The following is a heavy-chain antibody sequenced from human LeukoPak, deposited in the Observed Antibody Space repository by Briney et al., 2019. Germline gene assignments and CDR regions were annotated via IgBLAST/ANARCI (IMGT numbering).Heavy chain of an antibody. J-gene: IGHJ4*02. D-gene: IGHD6-13*01. V-gene: IGHV3-21*01. Sequence: PGGSLRLSCAASGFTFSSYSINWVRQAPGKGLEWVSSISSSSSFISYADSVKGRFTISRDNAKNSVFLLMNSLRAEDTAVYYCARDGFSSSWYGRALDYWGQGTLVTVSS. CDR3: ARDGFSSSWYGRALDY. CDR2: ISSSSSFI. CDR1: GFTFSSYS.